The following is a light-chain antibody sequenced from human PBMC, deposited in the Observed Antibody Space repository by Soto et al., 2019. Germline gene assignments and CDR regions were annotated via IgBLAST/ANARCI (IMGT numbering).Light chain of an antibody. Sequence: EIVMTQSPATLSVSPGERATLSCRASQSIANRLAWYQQEPGQAPRLLIYGASTRATGVPARFSGSGSGTEFTLTISSLQSEDFTVYYCQQYNNWLALTFGGGTKVDIK. CDR3: QQYNNWLALT. CDR1: QSIANR. V-gene: IGKV3-15*01. J-gene: IGKJ4*01. CDR2: GAS.